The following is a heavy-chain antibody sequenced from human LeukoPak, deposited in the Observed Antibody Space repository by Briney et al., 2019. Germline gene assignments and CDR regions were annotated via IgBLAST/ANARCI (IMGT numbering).Heavy chain of an antibody. CDR2: LSPSGGST. D-gene: IGHD6-6*01. CDR3: AREQLVGTYYFDY. J-gene: IGHJ4*02. CDR1: GYTFTNYY. V-gene: IGHV1-46*01. Sequence: ASVKLSCKASGYTFTNYYMHCVRQAPGQGLEWMGILSPSGGSTSYAQKFQGRVTMTRDTSTSTVYMELSSLRSDDTAVYYCAREQLVGTYYFDYWGQGTLVTVSS.